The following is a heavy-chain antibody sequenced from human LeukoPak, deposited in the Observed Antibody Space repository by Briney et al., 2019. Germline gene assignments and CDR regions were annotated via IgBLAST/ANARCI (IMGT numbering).Heavy chain of an antibody. V-gene: IGHV3-48*03. D-gene: IGHD3-22*01. CDR2: ISASGTLT. CDR3: ARGPDSSGYYYAYYYYYYMDV. J-gene: IGHJ6*03. Sequence: PGGSLRLSCAASGFSFSSYEMNWVRQAPGKGLEWISYISASGTLTHYADSVEGRFTISRDNAKNSLYLQMNSLRGEDTAVYYCARGPDSSGYYYAYYYYYYMDVWGKGTTVTISS. CDR1: GFSFSSYE.